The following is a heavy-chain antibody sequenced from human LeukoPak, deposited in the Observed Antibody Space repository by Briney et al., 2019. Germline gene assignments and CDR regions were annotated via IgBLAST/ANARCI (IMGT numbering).Heavy chain of an antibody. CDR2: IYHSGST. Sequence: SQTLSLTCTVSGGSISSGGYYWSWIRQPPGKGLEWIGYIYHSGSTYYNPSLKSRATISVDRSKNQFSLKLSSVTAADTAVYYCAIVVVPAARFDPWGQGTLVTVSS. V-gene: IGHV4-30-2*01. CDR1: GGSISSGGYY. CDR3: AIVVVPAARFDP. D-gene: IGHD2-2*01. J-gene: IGHJ5*02.